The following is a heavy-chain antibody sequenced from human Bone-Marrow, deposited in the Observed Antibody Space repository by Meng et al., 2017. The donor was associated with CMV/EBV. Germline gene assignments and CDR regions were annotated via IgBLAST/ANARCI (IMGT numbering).Heavy chain of an antibody. CDR1: GYTFTSYD. J-gene: IGHJ6*01. CDR3: ARWGSSSDGYYYYGMAV. D-gene: IGHD6-6*01. CDR2: MNPNSGNT. Sequence: ASVKVSCKASGYTFTSYDINWVRQATGQGLEWMGWMNPNSGNTGYAQKFQGRVTVTRNTSISTAYMELSSLRSEDTAVYYCARWGSSSDGYYYYGMAVWGQGNTVNGAS. V-gene: IGHV1-8*01.